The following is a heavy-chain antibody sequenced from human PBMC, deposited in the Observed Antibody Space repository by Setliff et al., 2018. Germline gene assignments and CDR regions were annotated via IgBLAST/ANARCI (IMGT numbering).Heavy chain of an antibody. V-gene: IGHV4-39*07. D-gene: IGHD3-3*01. CDR2: IYYSGST. CDR3: ARRETYYNFWSGYYAY. Sequence: SETLSLTCTVSGGSISSSSYYWGWIRQPPGKGLEWIGSIYYSGSTYYNPPLKSRVTISVDTSKNQFSLKLSSVTAADTAVYYCARRETYYNFWSGYYAYWGQGTLVTVSS. CDR1: GGSISSSSYY. J-gene: IGHJ4*02.